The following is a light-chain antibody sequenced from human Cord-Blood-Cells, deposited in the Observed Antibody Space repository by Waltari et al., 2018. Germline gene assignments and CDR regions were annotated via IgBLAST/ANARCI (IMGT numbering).Light chain of an antibody. Sequence: QSALTQPASVSGSPGQSITISCTGTSSDGGGYNYVSWYQQHPGKAPKLMFYDVSKRPSGVSHRFSGSKSGNTASLTISGLQAEDEADYYCSSYTSSSTWVFGGGTKLTVL. J-gene: IGLJ3*02. V-gene: IGLV2-14*01. CDR1: SSDGGGYNY. CDR3: SSYTSSSTWV. CDR2: DVS.